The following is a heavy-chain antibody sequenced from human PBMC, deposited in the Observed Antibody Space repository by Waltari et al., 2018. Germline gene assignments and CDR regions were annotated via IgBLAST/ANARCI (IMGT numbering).Heavy chain of an antibody. D-gene: IGHD3-22*01. J-gene: IGHJ4*02. V-gene: IGHV4-38-2*01. CDR2: IYHSGST. Sequence: QVQLQESGPGLVKPSATLSLTCAVSGYSISSGYYWGWIRQPPGKGLEWIGSIYHSGSTYYNPSLKSRVTISVDTSKNQFSLKLSSVTAADTAVYYCARQRGGYYSAYWGQGTLVTVSS. CDR3: ARQRGGYYSAY. CDR1: GYSISSGYY.